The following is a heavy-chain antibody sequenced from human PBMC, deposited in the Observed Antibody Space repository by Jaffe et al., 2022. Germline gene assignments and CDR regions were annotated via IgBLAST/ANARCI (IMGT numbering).Heavy chain of an antibody. CDR3: AKEGILVSYYYYYIDV. D-gene: IGHD1-20*01. V-gene: IGHV3-30*18. J-gene: IGHJ6*03. Sequence: QVQLVESGGGVVQPGRSLRLSCAASGFSFRTYGMHWVRQAPGKGLEWVAVISYDGNNKYHADSVKGRFTISRDNSKNTLYLQMNSLRAEDTAVYYCAKEGILVSYYYYYIDVWGKGTTVTVSS. CDR1: GFSFRTYG. CDR2: ISYDGNNK.